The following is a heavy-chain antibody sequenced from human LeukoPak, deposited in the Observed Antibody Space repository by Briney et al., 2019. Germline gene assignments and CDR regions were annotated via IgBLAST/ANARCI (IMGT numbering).Heavy chain of an antibody. V-gene: IGHV3-21*01. CDR1: GFTFSSYS. D-gene: IGHD3-22*01. CDR2: ISSSSSYI. Sequence: TGGSLRLSCAASGFTFSSYSMNWVRQAPGKGLEWVSSISSSSSYIYYADSVKGRFTISRDNAKNSLYLQMNSLRAEDTAVYYCASDGPDYYDSSGYFKPLVDWGSWGQGTLVTVSS. J-gene: IGHJ4*02. CDR3: ASDGPDYYDSSGYFKPLVDWGS.